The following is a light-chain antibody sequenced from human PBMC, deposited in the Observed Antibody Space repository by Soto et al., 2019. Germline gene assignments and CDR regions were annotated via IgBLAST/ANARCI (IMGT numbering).Light chain of an antibody. CDR2: DAS. CDR1: QSISSW. CDR3: QQYNSYSWT. J-gene: IGKJ1*01. V-gene: IGKV1-5*01. Sequence: DIQMTQSPSTLPASVGDRVTITCRASQSISSWLAWYQHKPGKAPKLLIYDASSLESGVPSRFSGSGSGTEFTLTISSLQPDDFATYYCQQYNSYSWTFGQGTKVDIK.